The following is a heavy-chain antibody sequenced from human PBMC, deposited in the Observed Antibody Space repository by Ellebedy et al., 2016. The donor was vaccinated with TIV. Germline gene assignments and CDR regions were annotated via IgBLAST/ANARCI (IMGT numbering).Heavy chain of an antibody. Sequence: GESLKISCSASGFTFSSYAMHWVRQAPGKGLEYVSAISSNGGSTYYADSVKGRFTISRDNSKNTLYLQMSSLRAEDTAVYYCVHGSYDAFDYWGQGTLVTVSP. D-gene: IGHD1-26*01. CDR3: VHGSYDAFDY. J-gene: IGHJ4*02. CDR2: ISSNGGST. CDR1: GFTFSSYA. V-gene: IGHV3-64D*09.